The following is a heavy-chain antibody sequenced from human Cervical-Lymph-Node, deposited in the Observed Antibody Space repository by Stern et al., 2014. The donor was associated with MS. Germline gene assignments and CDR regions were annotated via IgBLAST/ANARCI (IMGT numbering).Heavy chain of an antibody. V-gene: IGHV1-69*01. CDR1: GGTFSSYA. Sequence: MQLAESGAEVKKPGSSVKVSCKASGGTFSSYAISWVRQAPGPGLEWMGGIIPIFGNANFAQKFQGRVTITADESTSTAYMELSSLRSEDTAVYYCARGELKEGLVRGMDVWGQGTTVTVSS. CDR3: ARGELKEGLVRGMDV. J-gene: IGHJ6*02. D-gene: IGHD1-26*01. CDR2: IIPIFGNA.